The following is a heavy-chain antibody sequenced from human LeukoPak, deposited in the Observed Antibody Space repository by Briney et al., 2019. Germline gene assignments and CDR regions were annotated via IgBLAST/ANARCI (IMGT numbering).Heavy chain of an antibody. CDR2: MNHSGGT. CDR1: GGSFSGYY. CDR3: ARDLWRSRLSGYANSRAFDI. V-gene: IGHV4-34*01. D-gene: IGHD5-12*01. J-gene: IGHJ3*02. Sequence: SETLSLTCAVYGGSFSGYYWSWIRQPPGKGLEWIGEMNHSGGTNYNPSLKSRVTISVDTSKNQFSLKLSSVTAADTAVYYCARDLWRSRLSGYANSRAFDIWGQGTMVTVSS.